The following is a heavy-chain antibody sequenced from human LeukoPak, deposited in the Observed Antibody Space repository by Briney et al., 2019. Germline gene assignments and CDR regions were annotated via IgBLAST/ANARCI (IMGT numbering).Heavy chain of an antibody. Sequence: PGGSLRLSCAASGFTFSSYAMHWVRQAPGKGLEWVAVISYDGSNKYYADSVKGRFTISRDNSKNTLYLQMNSLRAEDTAVYYCARDGVLESSSWYTGGDYWGQGTLVTVSS. CDR3: ARDGVLESSSWYTGGDY. J-gene: IGHJ4*02. CDR1: GFTFSSYA. V-gene: IGHV3-30-3*01. D-gene: IGHD6-13*01. CDR2: ISYDGSNK.